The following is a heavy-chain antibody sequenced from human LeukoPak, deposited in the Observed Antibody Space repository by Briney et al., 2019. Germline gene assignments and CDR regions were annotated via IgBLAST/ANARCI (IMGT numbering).Heavy chain of an antibody. CDR1: GESSFSSYY. CDR3: SRQVVGNDY. CDR2: INHSAYT. J-gene: IGHJ4*02. V-gene: IGHV4-34*01. D-gene: IGHD3-22*01. Sequence: SETLSLTCAVYGESSFSSYYWSWIRQTPGGALEWIGEINHSAYTNYNPSLKSRVTLSIDTSKNQFSLRLNSVTAADTAVYYCSRQVVGNDYWGQGTLVTVSS.